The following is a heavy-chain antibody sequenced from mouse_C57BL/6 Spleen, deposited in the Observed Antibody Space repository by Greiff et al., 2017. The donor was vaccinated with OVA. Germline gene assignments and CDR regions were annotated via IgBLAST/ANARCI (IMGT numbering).Heavy chain of an antibody. CDR3: ARGDYSSYYGND. D-gene: IGHD2-10*01. V-gene: IGHV1-50*01. CDR1: GYTFTSYW. J-gene: IGHJ2*01. Sequence: VQLQQPGAELVKPGASVKLSCKASGYTFTSYWMQWVKQRPGQGLEWIGEIDPSDSYTNYNQKFKGKATLTVDTSSSTAYMQLSSLTSEDSAVYYCARGDYSSYYGNDWGQGTTLTVSS. CDR2: IDPSDSYT.